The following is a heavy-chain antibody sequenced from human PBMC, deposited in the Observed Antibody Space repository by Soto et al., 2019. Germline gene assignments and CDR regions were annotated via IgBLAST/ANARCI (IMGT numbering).Heavy chain of an antibody. CDR2: IYYTT. Sequence: QVQLQESGPGLVKPSETLSLTCTVSGGSISNYYWSWIRQAPGKRLEWIGYIYYTTNYNPSLKSRVTISAATSKNQISLKLTSVTAADTAVYYCARTSPVAGGFDYWGQGTLVTVSS. J-gene: IGHJ4*02. CDR1: GGSISNYY. D-gene: IGHD6-19*01. CDR3: ARTSPVAGGFDY. V-gene: IGHV4-59*01.